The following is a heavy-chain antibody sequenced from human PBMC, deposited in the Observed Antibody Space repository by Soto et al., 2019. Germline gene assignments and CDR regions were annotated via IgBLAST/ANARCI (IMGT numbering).Heavy chain of an antibody. D-gene: IGHD6-6*01. CDR2: ISGSGGST. CDR1: GFTFSSYA. V-gene: IGHV3-23*01. CDR3: AKCPLYSRSSNYFDY. J-gene: IGHJ4*02. Sequence: GGSLRLSCAASGFTFSSYAMSWVRQAPGKGLEWVSAISGSGGSTYYADSVKGRFTISRDNSKNTLYLQMNSLRAEDTAVYYCAKCPLYSRSSNYFDYWGQGTLVTVSS.